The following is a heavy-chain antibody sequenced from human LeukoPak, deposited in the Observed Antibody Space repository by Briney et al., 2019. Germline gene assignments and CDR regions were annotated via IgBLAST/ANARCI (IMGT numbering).Heavy chain of an antibody. CDR1: AFTFSDYY. D-gene: IGHD4-17*01. J-gene: IGHJ4*02. CDR3: ARAVSTVTTFDY. Sequence: GGSLRLSCAASAFTFSDYYMSWIRQAPGKGLECVSYISSSSSYTNYADSVKGRFTISRDNAKNSLYLQMNSLGAKNTAVYYCARAVSTVTTFDYWGQGTLVTVSS. V-gene: IGHV3-11*06. CDR2: ISSSSSYT.